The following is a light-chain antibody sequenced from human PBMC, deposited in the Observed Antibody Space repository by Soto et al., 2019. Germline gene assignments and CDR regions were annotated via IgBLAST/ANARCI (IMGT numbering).Light chain of an antibody. CDR2: GAS. CDR1: QSVSSSN. Sequence: EIVLTQSPGTLSLSPGERATLSCRASQSVSSSNLAWYQQKPGQAPRLLIYGASSRATGIPDRFSGSGSGTDFTLTISRLEPEDFAVYYCQQYNNWPPKFGQGTKV. V-gene: IGKV3-20*01. CDR3: QQYNNWPPK. J-gene: IGKJ1*01.